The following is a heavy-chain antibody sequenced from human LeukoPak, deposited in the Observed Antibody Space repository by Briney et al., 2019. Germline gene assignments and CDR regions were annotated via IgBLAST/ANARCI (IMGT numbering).Heavy chain of an antibody. V-gene: IGHV3-23*01. CDR3: ARKLVGDY. Sequence: GGSLRLSCVASGFTFNNAWVTWVRQAPGKGLEWVSAISGSGVSTYYADSVKGRFTISRDNSKNTLYLQINSLRAEDTAVYYCARKLVGDYWGQGTLVTVSS. CDR1: GFTFNNAW. J-gene: IGHJ4*02. D-gene: IGHD2-8*02. CDR2: ISGSGVST.